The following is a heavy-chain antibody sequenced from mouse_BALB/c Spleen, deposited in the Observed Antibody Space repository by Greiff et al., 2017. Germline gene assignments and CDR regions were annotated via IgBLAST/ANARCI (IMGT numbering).Heavy chain of an antibody. CDR3: NAPTVGYAMDY. CDR1: GFNIKDYY. J-gene: IGHJ4*01. Sequence: EVQLQQSGAELVRSGASVKLSCTASGFNIKDYYMHWVKQRPEQGLEWIGWIDPENGDTEYAPKFQGKATMTADTSSNTAYLQLSSLTSEDTAVYYCNAPTVGYAMDYWGQGTSVTVSS. CDR2: IDPENGDT. D-gene: IGHD1-1*01. V-gene: IGHV14-4*02.